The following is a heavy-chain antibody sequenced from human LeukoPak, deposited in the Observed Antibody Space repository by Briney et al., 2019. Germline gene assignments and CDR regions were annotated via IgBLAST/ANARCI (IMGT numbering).Heavy chain of an antibody. J-gene: IGHJ3*02. CDR3: ARELGYCSSTSCSYHAFDI. D-gene: IGHD2-2*01. Sequence: SVKVSCKASGGTFSRYGISWVRQAPGQGLEWTGEIIPMFGTANSAQKFQGRVTITADESTSTVYMELSSLRSGDTAVYYCARELGYCSSTSCSYHAFDIWGQGTMVTVSS. V-gene: IGHV1-69*13. CDR1: GGTFSRYG. CDR2: IIPMFGTA.